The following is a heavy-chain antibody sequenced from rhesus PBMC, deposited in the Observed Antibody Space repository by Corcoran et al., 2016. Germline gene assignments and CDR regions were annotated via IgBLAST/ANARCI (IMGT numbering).Heavy chain of an antibody. CDR1: GYSISSGYY. Sequence: QVQLQESGPGLVKPSETMSLTCAVSGYSISSGYYWNWIRQPPGKGLEWIGSIYGSGGSNYLNPSLKSRVTLSVDTSKNQFSLKLSSVTAADTAVYYCGFSYGQYWGQGVLVTVSS. J-gene: IGHJ4*01. V-gene: IGHV4S14*01. D-gene: IGHD5-36*01. CDR2: IYGSGGSN. CDR3: GFSYGQY.